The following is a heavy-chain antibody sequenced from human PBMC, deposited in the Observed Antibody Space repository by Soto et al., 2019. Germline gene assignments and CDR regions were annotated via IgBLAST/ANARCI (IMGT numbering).Heavy chain of an antibody. J-gene: IGHJ5*02. CDR1: GGSISRYY. CDR2: IYTSGIT. V-gene: IGHV4-4*07. CDR3: AGDPADLNGFET. Sequence: SETLSLTFTVSGGSISRYYWSWILQPAGKGLGWIGRIYTSGITDYNAALTSRIATSVDTSNTQFALPLSSVTAADTAVYYSAGDPADLNGFETWGQGTLVAVSS.